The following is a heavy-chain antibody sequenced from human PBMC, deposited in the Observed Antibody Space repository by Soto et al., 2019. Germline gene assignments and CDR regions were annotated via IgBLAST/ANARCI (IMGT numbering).Heavy chain of an antibody. CDR3: ARGAEYQLLSRDYFYGMDV. J-gene: IGHJ6*02. CDR2: ISYEGSNN. V-gene: IGHV3-30*03. CDR1: GFTFNSHG. Sequence: QVQLVEAGGGVVQPGRSLRLSCGASGFTFNSHGMHWVRQAPGKGLEWVEVISYEGSNNFYAESVKGRFTISRDNSKNTLYLQMNSLRRADTAVYYCARGAEYQLLSRDYFYGMDVWGQGTTVTVSS. D-gene: IGHD2-2*01.